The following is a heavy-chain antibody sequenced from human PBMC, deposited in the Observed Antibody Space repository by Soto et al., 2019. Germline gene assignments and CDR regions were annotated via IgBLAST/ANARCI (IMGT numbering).Heavy chain of an antibody. CDR1: GYTFTRYG. V-gene: IGHV1-18*01. CDR3: ARDLSYGDFDY. J-gene: IGHJ4*02. Sequence: VSCKALGYTFTRYGISWGRQAPGQGLEWMGWISAYNGNTKYAQKLQGRVTMTTDTSTSTAYMELRSLRSDDTAVYYCARDLSYGDFDYWGQGTLVTVSS. CDR2: ISAYNGNT. D-gene: IGHD4-17*01.